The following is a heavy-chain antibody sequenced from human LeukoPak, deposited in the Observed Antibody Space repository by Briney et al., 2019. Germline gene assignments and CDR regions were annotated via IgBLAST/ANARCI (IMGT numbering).Heavy chain of an antibody. D-gene: IGHD3-10*01. CDR2: INTDGII. V-gene: IGHV3-74*01. CDR3: ARDRGIKRAGAFDI. J-gene: IGHJ3*02. CDR1: GFTFSSYW. Sequence: PGGSLRLSCAASGFTFSSYWMYWVRQAPGKGLVWVSRINTDGIISYADSVKGRFTISRDNAKNSLYLQMNSLRAEDTAVYYCARDRGIKRAGAFDIWGQGTMVTVSS.